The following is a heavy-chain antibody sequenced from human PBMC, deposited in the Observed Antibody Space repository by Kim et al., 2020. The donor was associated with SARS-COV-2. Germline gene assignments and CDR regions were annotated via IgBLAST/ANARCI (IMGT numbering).Heavy chain of an antibody. D-gene: IGHD2-15*01. CDR2: IYNSVNT. CDR1: GGSISSSY. Sequence: SETLSLTCTVSGGSISSSYWSWIRQTPGKELEWVGYIYNSVNTDYNPSLESRVTISIDTSKNQFSLNLNYVTAADTAIYYCARGPYSRPDYLDYWGQGILVTVSS. CDR3: ARGPYSRPDYLDY. J-gene: IGHJ4*02. V-gene: IGHV4-59*01.